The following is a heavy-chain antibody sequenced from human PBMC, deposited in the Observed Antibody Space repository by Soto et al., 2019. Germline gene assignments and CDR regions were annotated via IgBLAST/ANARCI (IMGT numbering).Heavy chain of an antibody. J-gene: IGHJ4*02. CDR2: IDSGGSRT. CDR1: AFTFGSHT. V-gene: IGHV3-21*01. D-gene: IGHD1-1*01. Sequence: EAHLVESGGGLVKPGGSLRLSCEASAFTFGSHTMSWVRQAPGKGLEWVSSIDSGGSRTFYADTVKGRFTISRDNAKNSLFLQMNSLRAEDTDVYFRTREVQPGVRREYDYWGQGALGTVSS. CDR3: TREVQPGVRREYDY.